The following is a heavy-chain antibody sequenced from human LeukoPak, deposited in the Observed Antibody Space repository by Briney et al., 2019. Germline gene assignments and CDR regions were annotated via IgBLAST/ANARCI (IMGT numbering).Heavy chain of an antibody. D-gene: IGHD6-13*01. V-gene: IGHV1-18*01. Sequence: ASVKVSCKASGYTFTSYGISWVRQAPGQGLEWMGWISAYNGNTNYAQKLQGRVTMTTDTSTSTAYMELRSLRSDDTAVYYCAREESSSRQHYYYYYYGMDVWGQGTTVTVSS. CDR2: ISAYNGNT. J-gene: IGHJ6*02. CDR1: GYTFTSYG. CDR3: AREESSSRQHYYYYYYGMDV.